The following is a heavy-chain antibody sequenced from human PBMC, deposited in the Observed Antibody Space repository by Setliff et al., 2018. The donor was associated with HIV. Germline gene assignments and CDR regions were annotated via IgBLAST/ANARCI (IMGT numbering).Heavy chain of an antibody. V-gene: IGHV4-4*02. Sequence: SETLSFTCAVSGGSISTSNWWTWVRQPPGKGPEWIGEIYHSGSTNYNPSLKSRVTLSVDKSKNQFSLKLSSVTAADTAVYYCAREDWRRDYLDYWGQGTLVTVSS. D-gene: IGHD3-9*01. CDR3: AREDWRRDYLDY. CDR1: GGSISTSNW. CDR2: IYHSGST. J-gene: IGHJ4*02.